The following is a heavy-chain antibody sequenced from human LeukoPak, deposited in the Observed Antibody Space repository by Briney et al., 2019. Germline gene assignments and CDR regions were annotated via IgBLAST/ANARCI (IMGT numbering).Heavy chain of an antibody. Sequence: ASVKVSCKASGYTFTSYGISWVRQAPGQGLEWMGWISAYSGNTNYAQKLQGRVTMTTDTSTSTAYMELRSPRSDDTAVYYCARETYYDILTGYYIGAFDIWGQGTMVTVSS. V-gene: IGHV1-18*01. J-gene: IGHJ3*02. D-gene: IGHD3-9*01. CDR1: GYTFTSYG. CDR2: ISAYSGNT. CDR3: ARETYYDILTGYYIGAFDI.